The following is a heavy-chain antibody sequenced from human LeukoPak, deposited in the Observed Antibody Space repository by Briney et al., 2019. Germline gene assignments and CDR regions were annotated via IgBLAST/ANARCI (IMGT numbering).Heavy chain of an antibody. J-gene: IGHJ4*02. CDR1: GYTFTSYD. CDR3: ARWSSSDFDY. CDR2: INPNSGGT. V-gene: IGHV1-2*02. D-gene: IGHD6-6*01. Sequence: ASVKVSCKASGYTFTSYDINWVRQAPGQGLEWMGWINPNSGGTNYAQKFQGRVTMTRDTSISTAYMELSRLRSDDTAVYYCARWSSSDFDYWGQGTLVTVSS.